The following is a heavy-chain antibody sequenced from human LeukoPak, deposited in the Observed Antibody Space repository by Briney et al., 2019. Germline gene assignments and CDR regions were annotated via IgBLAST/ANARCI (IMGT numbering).Heavy chain of an antibody. V-gene: IGHV4-61*01. CDR3: ARDKDAFDI. CDR1: GGSVSSGSYY. Sequence: PSETLSLTCTVSGGSVSSGSYYWGWIRQPPGKGLEWIGYIYYSGSTNYNPSLKSRVTISVDTSKNQFSLKLSSVTAADTAVYYCARDKDAFDIWGQGTMVTVSS. CDR2: IYYSGST. J-gene: IGHJ3*02.